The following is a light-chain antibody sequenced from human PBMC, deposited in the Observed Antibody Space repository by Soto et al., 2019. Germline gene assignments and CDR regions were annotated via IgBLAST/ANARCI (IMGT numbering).Light chain of an antibody. J-gene: IGKJ2*01. CDR3: QQYYSSPPYT. Sequence: DIVMTQSPDSLAVSLGERASINCKSSQSVSYSSNNNNYLAWYQQKPGQPPKLLFYWASTRESGVPDRFSGSRSGTDFTLTIRSLQDEDVPVYYCQQYYSSPPYTFGQGTRLEIK. CDR2: WAS. V-gene: IGKV4-1*01. CDR1: QSVSYSSNNNNY.